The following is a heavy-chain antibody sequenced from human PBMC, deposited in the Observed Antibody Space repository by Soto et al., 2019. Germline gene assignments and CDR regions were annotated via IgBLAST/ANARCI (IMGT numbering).Heavy chain of an antibody. CDR2: ISGSGGST. V-gene: IGHV3-23*01. CDR3: AKDTYYDFWSGYLDY. J-gene: IGHJ4*02. Sequence: AGGSLRLSCAASGFTFSSYAMSWVRQAPGKGLEWVSAISGSGGSTYYADSVKGRFTISRDNSKNTLYLQMNSLRAEDTAVYYCAKDTYYDFWSGYLDYWGQGTLVTVSS. D-gene: IGHD3-3*01. CDR1: GFTFSSYA.